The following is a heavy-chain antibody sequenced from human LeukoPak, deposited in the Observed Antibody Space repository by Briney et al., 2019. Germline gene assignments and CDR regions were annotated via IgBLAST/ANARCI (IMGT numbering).Heavy chain of an antibody. V-gene: IGHV1-69*13. CDR1: GGTFSSYA. CDR3: ARGSRGSYRPYYFDY. D-gene: IGHD1-26*01. CDR2: IIPIFGTA. Sequence: WASVKVSCKASGGTFSSYAISWVRQAPGQGLEWMGGIIPIFGTANYAQKFQGRVTITADESTSTAYMELSSLRSEDTAVYYCARGSRGSYRPYYFDYWGQGTLVTVSS. J-gene: IGHJ4*02.